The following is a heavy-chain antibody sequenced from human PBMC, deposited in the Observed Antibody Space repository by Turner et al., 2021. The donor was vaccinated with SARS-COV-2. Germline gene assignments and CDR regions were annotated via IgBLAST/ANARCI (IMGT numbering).Heavy chain of an antibody. V-gene: IGHV1-69*04. D-gene: IGHD1-26*01. CDR2: SIPILGMA. CDR3: ARPVGATTRSQSLYGMDV. CDR1: GGPFSTDA. J-gene: IGHJ6*02. Sequence: QFQLVQSGAEVRKLGSAAKVSCKASGGPFSTDAITWVGQAPGLGLEWVGRSIPILGMANYAQKFQGRVTITADKSSSTAYMKLSSLRSEDTTVYYCARPVGATTRSQSLYGMDVWGQGTTVTVSS.